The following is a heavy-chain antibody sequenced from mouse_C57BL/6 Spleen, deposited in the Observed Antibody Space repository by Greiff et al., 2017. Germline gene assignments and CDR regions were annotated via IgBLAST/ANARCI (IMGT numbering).Heavy chain of an antibody. D-gene: IGHD2-4*01. J-gene: IGHJ3*01. CDR3: ARHHYDYDWFAY. CDR1: GFTFSSYG. Sequence: EVKLMESGGDLVKPGGSLKLSCAASGFTFSSYGMSWVRQTPDKRLEWVATISSGGSYTYYPDSVKGRFTISRDNAKNTLYLQMSSLKSEDTAMYYCARHHYDYDWFAYWGQGTLVTVSA. CDR2: ISSGGSYT. V-gene: IGHV5-6*01.